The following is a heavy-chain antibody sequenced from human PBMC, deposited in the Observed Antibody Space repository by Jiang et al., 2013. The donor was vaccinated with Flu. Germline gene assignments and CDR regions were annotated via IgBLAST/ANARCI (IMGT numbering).Heavy chain of an antibody. D-gene: IGHD3-22*01. Sequence: WVAVIWYDGSNKYYADSVKGRFTISRDNSKNTLYLQMNSLRAEDTAVYYCARETYYYDSSGYGFDYWGQGTLVTVSS. CDR2: IWYDGSNK. CDR3: ARETYYYDSSGYGFDY. J-gene: IGHJ4*02. V-gene: IGHV3-33*01.